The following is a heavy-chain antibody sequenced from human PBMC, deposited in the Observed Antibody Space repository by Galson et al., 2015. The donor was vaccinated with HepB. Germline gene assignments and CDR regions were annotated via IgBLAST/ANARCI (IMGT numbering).Heavy chain of an antibody. CDR2: IYNRGST. Sequence: LSLTCTVSGGSVSSFFWSWLRQPPGRGLEWIGYIYNRGSTNYNPSLKSRVIISVDTSNNRFSLEVSSVTAADTAVYYCARTPNRDGFDYWGQGTLVTVSS. D-gene: IGHD1-14*01. V-gene: IGHV4-59*02. J-gene: IGHJ4*02. CDR3: ARTPNRDGFDY. CDR1: GGSVSSFF.